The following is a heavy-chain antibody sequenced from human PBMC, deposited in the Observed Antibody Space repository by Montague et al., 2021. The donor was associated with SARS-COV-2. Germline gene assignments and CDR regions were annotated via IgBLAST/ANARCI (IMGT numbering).Heavy chain of an antibody. J-gene: IGHJ6*02. V-gene: IGHV4-34*01. CDR1: GGSFNNYY. CDR3: ARGQRQRFLVFGVLAGGPELRHYALDV. Sequence: SETLSLTCAVYGGSFNNYYWTWIRQAPGKGLEWIGEIDQGGATNYSPSLRSRLTLSVDTSKNQFSLKLRSVTAADTAVYFCARGQRQRFLVFGVLAGGPELRHYALDVWGLGITVTVS. D-gene: IGHD3-3*01. CDR2: IDQGGAT.